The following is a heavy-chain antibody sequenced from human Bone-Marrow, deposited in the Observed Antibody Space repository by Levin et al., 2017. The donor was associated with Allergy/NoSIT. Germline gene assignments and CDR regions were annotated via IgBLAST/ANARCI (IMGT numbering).Heavy chain of an antibody. CDR2: ISSDGGTA. J-gene: IGHJ4*02. V-gene: IGHV3-23*01. CDR3: AGQSTNFDSSGYVYDDY. Sequence: GGSLRLSCEVSGITFSTYAMTWVRQAPGKGLEWVSTISSDGGTAYYADSVKGRFTISRANSRNTLYVQLNSLGADDTAVYYCAGQSTNFDSSGYVYDDYWGQGTLVTVSS. D-gene: IGHD5/OR15-5a*01. CDR1: GITFSTYA.